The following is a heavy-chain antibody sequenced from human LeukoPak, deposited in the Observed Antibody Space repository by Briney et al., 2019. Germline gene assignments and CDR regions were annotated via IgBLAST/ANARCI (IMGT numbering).Heavy chain of an antibody. CDR1: GYTFTGYY. Sequence: ASVKVSCKASGYTFTGYYMHWVRQAPGLGLEWMGWINPNSGGTNYAQKFQGRVTMTRDTSISTAYMELSRLRSDDTAVYYCARDYCSSTSCYTGGRWFDPWGQGTLVTVSS. V-gene: IGHV1-2*02. CDR2: INPNSGGT. CDR3: ARDYCSSTSCYTGGRWFDP. J-gene: IGHJ5*02. D-gene: IGHD2-2*02.